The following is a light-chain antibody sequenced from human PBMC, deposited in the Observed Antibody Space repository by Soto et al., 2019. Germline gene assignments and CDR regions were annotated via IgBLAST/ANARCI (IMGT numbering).Light chain of an antibody. CDR2: DAS. Sequence: EIVMTQSPATLSVSPGERATLSCRASQSVSIKLAWYQQKPGQAPRLLIYDASNRATGIPARFSGSGSGTDFTLTISSLEAEDFAVYYCQQRSTRAFGQGTRLEIK. CDR3: QQRSTRA. V-gene: IGKV3-11*01. CDR1: QSVSIK. J-gene: IGKJ5*01.